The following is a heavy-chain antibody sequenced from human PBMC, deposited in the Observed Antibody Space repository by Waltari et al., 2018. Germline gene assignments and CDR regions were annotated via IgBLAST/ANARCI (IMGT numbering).Heavy chain of an antibody. CDR1: GYTFTGYY. V-gene: IGHV1-2*04. D-gene: IGHD6-13*01. Sequence: QVQLVQSGAEVKKPGASVKVSCKASGYTFTGYYMHWVRQAPGQGLEWMGWINPNRGGTNDAQKFQGWVTMTRDTSISTAYMELSRLRSDDTAVDYCARARRGRIAAAVAGMDVWGQGTTVTVSS. J-gene: IGHJ6*02. CDR2: INPNRGGT. CDR3: ARARRGRIAAAVAGMDV.